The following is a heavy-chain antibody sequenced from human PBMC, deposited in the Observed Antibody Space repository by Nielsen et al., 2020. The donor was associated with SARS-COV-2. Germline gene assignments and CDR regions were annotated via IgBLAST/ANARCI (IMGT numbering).Heavy chain of an antibody. CDR1: GFTFDEYA. CDR3: AKDSGTGWYNWFDL. D-gene: IGHD6-19*01. V-gene: IGHV3-9*01. Sequence: SLKISCAAAGFTFDEYAMHWVRPAPGKGLEWVSGISWNSLRVDYADSVKGRFTISRDNAKKSLYLQMNSLRPEDTALYYCAKDSGTGWYNWFDLWGQGTLVTVSA. CDR2: ISWNSLRV. J-gene: IGHJ5*02.